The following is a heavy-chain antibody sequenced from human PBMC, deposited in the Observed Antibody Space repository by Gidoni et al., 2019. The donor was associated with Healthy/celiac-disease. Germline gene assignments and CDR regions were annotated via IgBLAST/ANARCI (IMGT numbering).Heavy chain of an antibody. D-gene: IGHD2-15*01. CDR1: GGSISSGGYY. Sequence: QVQLQESGPGLVKPSQTLSLTCTVSGGSISSGGYYWSWIRQHPGKGLEWIGYIYYRGSTYYTPSLKSRVTISVDTSKNQFSLKLSSVTAADTAVYYCARDVGVPVNWFDPWGQGTLVTVSS. CDR2: IYYRGST. CDR3: ARDVGVPVNWFDP. V-gene: IGHV4-31*03. J-gene: IGHJ5*02.